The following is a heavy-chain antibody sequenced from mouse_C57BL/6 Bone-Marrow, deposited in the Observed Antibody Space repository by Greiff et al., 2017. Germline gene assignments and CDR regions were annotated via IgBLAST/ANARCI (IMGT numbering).Heavy chain of an antibody. D-gene: IGHD2-3*01. J-gene: IGHJ2*01. CDR2: IYPSDSET. Sequence: QVQLKQPGAELVRPGSSVKLSCKASGYTFTSYWMDWVKQRPGQGLEWIGNIYPSDSETHYNQKVKDKATLTVDKCSSTAYMQLSSLTSEDSAVYYCARFGYYTFFDYWGKGTTLTVSS. CDR1: GYTFTSYW. CDR3: ARFGYYTFFDY. V-gene: IGHV1-61*01.